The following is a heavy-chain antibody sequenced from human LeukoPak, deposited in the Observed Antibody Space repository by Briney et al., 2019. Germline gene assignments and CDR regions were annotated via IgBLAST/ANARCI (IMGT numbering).Heavy chain of an antibody. CDR2: IKQDGSEK. V-gene: IGHV3-7*04. J-gene: IGHJ3*02. CDR3: ARGQWLQFDVFDI. Sequence: GRSLRLSCAASGFTFSSYWMSWVRQAPGKGLEWVANIKQDGSEKYYVDSVKGRFTISRDNAKNSLYLQMNSLRAEDTAVYYCARGQWLQFDVFDIWGQGTMVTVSS. D-gene: IGHD5-24*01. CDR1: GFTFSSYW.